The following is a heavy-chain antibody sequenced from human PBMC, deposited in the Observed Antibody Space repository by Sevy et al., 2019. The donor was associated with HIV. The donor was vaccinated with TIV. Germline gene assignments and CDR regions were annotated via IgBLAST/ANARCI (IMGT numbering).Heavy chain of an antibody. CDR1: GLTFSSYW. V-gene: IGHV3-7*01. CDR2: IKQDGNEK. CDR3: ARETYYYDTSGYFLSYYFDF. D-gene: IGHD3-22*01. Sequence: GGSLRLSCAASGLTFSSYWMSWVRQAPGKGLEWVADIKQDGNEKYYVDSMKGRFTISRDNAKNSLFLLMNSLRAEDTAVYYCARETYYYDTSGYFLSYYFDFWGQGTLVTVSS. J-gene: IGHJ4*02.